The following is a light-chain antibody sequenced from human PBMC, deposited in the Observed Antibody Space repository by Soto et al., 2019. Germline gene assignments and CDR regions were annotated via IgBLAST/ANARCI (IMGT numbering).Light chain of an antibody. J-gene: IGKJ2*02. Sequence: DIQMTQSQSSVAASVGDRVTITCRASQGISSGLAWYQQKPGKAPKLLIYAASSLQSGVPSRFSGSSSGTDFTLTISSLQPEGFATYYCQQANSFPRTFGQGTKLEIK. CDR2: AAS. V-gene: IGKV1-12*01. CDR1: QGISSG. CDR3: QQANSFPRT.